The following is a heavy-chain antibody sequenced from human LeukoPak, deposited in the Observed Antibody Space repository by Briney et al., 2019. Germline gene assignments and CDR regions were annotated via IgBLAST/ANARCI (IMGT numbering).Heavy chain of an antibody. CDR2: ISAYNGNT. Sequence: ASVKVSCKASSYTFTNYAFTWVRQAPGQGLEWMGWISAYNGNTNYAQKLQGRVTMTTDTSTSTAYMELRSLRSDDTAVYYCARGDGFSLFDSWGQGTLVTVSS. J-gene: IGHJ4*02. CDR1: SYTFTNYA. CDR3: ARGDGFSLFDS. V-gene: IGHV1-18*01. D-gene: IGHD5-24*01.